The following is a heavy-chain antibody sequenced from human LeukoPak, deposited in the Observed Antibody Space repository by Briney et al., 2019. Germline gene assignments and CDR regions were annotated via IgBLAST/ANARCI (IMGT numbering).Heavy chain of an antibody. CDR3: AKLLLNYFDY. CDR2: ISYDGSNK. V-gene: IGHV3-30*18. CDR1: GFTFSSYG. Sequence: GRSLRLSCAASGFTFSSYGMHWVRQAPGKGLEWVAVISYDGSNKYYADSVKGRFTISRDNSKNTLYLQMNSLRAEDTAVYYCAKLLLNYFDYWGQGTLVTVSS. J-gene: IGHJ4*02. D-gene: IGHD2-15*01.